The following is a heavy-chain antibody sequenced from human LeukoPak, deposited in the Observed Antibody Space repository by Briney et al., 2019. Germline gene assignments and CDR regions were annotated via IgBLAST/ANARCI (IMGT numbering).Heavy chain of an antibody. CDR2: ISSNGGST. J-gene: IGHJ4*02. V-gene: IGHV3-64*01. D-gene: IGHD1-26*01. CDR1: GFTFSSYA. CDR3: AKESARSGSYQSPDS. Sequence: GGSLRLSYAASGFTFSSYAMHWVRQAPGKGLEYVSAISSNGGSTYYANSVKGRFTITRDNSKNTLYLQVNSLRPEDTAVYYCAKESARSGSYQSPDSWGQGTLVTVSS.